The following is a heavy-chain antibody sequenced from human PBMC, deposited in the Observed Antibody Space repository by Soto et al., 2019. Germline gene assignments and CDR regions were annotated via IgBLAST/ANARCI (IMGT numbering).Heavy chain of an antibody. CDR3: ARVEVDYYYYGMDV. Sequence: SQTLSLTCTVSGGSISSYCWRWIRQPPGKGLEWIGYIYYSGSTNYNPSLKSRVTISVDTSKNQFSLKLSSVTAADTAVYYCARVEVDYYYYGMDVWGQGTTVTVSS. CDR1: GGSISSYC. CDR2: IYYSGST. V-gene: IGHV4-59*01. J-gene: IGHJ6*02.